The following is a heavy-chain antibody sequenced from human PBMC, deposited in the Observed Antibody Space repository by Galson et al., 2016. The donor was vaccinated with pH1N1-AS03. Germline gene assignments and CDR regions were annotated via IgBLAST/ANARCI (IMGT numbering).Heavy chain of an antibody. D-gene: IGHD1-1*01. CDR2: TYWRSKWDN. J-gene: IGHJ3*02. Sequence: CAISGDSVSSNIDAWNWIRPSPSGGLEWLGRTYWRSKWDNDYAVSVKSRITINPDTSKNQFSLQLNSVTPEDTAVYYCARGRYSAFDIWGQGTMVTVSS. CDR3: ARGRYSAFDI. CDR1: GDSVSSNIDA. V-gene: IGHV6-1*01.